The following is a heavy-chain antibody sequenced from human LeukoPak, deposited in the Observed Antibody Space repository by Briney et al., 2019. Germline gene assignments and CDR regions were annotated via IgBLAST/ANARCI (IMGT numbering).Heavy chain of an antibody. D-gene: IGHD3-9*01. CDR2: ISSSSSYI. V-gene: IGHV3-21*01. Sequence: GGSLRLSCAASGFTFSSYSMNWVRQAPGKGLEWVSSISSSSSYIYYADSVKGRFTISRDNAKNSLYLQMNSLRAEDAAVYYCARHKLLRYFDWLSLGFDYWGQGTLVTVSS. J-gene: IGHJ4*02. CDR1: GFTFSSYS. CDR3: ARHKLLRYFDWLSLGFDY.